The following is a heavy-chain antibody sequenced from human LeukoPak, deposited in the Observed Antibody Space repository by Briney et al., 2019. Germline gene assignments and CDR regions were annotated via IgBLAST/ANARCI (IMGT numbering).Heavy chain of an antibody. Sequence: GESLKISCKGSGYSFTTYWIGWVRQMPGKGLEWMGIIYPGDSDTRYSPSFQGQVTISADKSISTAYLQWSSLKASDTAMYYCARGSATFYYYYGMDVWGQGTTVTVSS. CDR1: GYSFTTYW. V-gene: IGHV5-51*01. CDR2: IYPGDSDT. CDR3: ARGSATFYYYYGMDV. J-gene: IGHJ6*02.